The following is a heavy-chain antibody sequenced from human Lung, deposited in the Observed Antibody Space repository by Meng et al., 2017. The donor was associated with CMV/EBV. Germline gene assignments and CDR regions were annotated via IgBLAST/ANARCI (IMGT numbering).Heavy chain of an antibody. CDR2: INHSGST. Sequence: SETXSLTCTAYGGSFNAYYYNWFRQAPGKGLEWIGEINHSGSTKYNPSLKSRVTISVDKSKNQFSLRLTSVTAADTAVFYCASESATYLGGRIYYHGMDVWXQGTTVTVSS. J-gene: IGHJ6*02. D-gene: IGHD1-26*01. CDR3: ASESATYLGGRIYYHGMDV. V-gene: IGHV4-34*01. CDR1: GGSFNAYY.